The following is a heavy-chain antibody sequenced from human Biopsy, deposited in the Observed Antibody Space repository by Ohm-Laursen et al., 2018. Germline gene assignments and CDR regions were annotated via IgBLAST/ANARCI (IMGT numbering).Heavy chain of an antibody. D-gene: IGHD1-1*01. J-gene: IGHJ4*02. CDR3: AADINVWNVNY. V-gene: IGHV1-24*01. Sequence: ASVKASCKVSGYTLTELSMHWVRQAPGRGLEWMGGFAPENGKTIYAQKIQGRVTMTEDTSTDTAYMGLSSLRSEDTAVYYYAADINVWNVNYWGQGTQVTVSS. CDR1: GYTLTELS. CDR2: FAPENGKT.